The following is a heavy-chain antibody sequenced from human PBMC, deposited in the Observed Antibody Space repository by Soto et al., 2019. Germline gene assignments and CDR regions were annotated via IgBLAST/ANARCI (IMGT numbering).Heavy chain of an antibody. CDR2: ISWNSGSI. CDR1: GFTFDDYA. Sequence: EVQLVESGGGLVQPGRSLRLSCAASGFTFDDYAMHWVRQAPGKGLEWVSGISWNSGSIGYADSVKGRFTISRDNAKNSLYLQMNSLRAEDTALYYCAKDLRSIYSYYYMDVWGKGTTVTVSS. J-gene: IGHJ6*03. D-gene: IGHD4-17*01. CDR3: AKDLRSIYSYYYMDV. V-gene: IGHV3-9*01.